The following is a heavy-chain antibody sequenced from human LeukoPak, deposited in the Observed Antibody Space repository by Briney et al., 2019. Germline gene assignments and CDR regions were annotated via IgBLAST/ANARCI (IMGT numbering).Heavy chain of an antibody. CDR1: GFTFSSSS. Sequence: PGGSLRLSCAASGFTFSSSSMNWVRQAPGKGLEWVSYISSSSSNIYYADSVKGRFTISRDNAKNSLYLQMHSLRAEDTAVYYCAREGSGSSNDYWGQGTLVTVSS. D-gene: IGHD3-10*01. V-gene: IGHV3-48*01. CDR2: ISSSSSNI. CDR3: AREGSGSSNDY. J-gene: IGHJ4*02.